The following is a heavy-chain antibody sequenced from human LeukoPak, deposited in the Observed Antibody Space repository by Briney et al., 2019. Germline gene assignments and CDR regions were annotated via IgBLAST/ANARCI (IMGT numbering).Heavy chain of an antibody. CDR3: ARISSSNWYNERGAFDV. CDR1: GVSISSYY. V-gene: IGHV4-59*01. Sequence: KPSETLSLTYTVSGVSISSYYWSWIRQPPEERLEGSGYLYYSGSTIYNPSLKSRLTISVDTSKNQFSLKLRSVTAADTAVYYCARISSSNWYNERGAFDVWGQGTMVTVSS. D-gene: IGHD6-13*01. J-gene: IGHJ3*01. CDR2: LYYSGST.